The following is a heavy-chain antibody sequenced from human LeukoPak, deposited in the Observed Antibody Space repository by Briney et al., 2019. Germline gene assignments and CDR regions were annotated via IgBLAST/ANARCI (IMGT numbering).Heavy chain of an antibody. CDR1: GSGFAFAGAW. J-gene: IGHJ6*02. CDR2: ISADGIRT. D-gene: IGHD2/OR15-2a*01. Sequence: WGSLRLSCAASGSGFAFAGAWMHWVRQVPGKGPEWVSLISADGIRTTYADSVKGRFIISRDNDKNTLYLQMISLRADDTAVYYCTRGISYTMNIWGQGTTVTVSS. V-gene: IGHV3-74*01. CDR3: TRGISYTMNI.